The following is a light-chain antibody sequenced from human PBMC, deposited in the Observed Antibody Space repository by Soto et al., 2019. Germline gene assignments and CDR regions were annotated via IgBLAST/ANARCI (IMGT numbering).Light chain of an antibody. J-gene: IGLJ2*01. CDR1: SSNIGHNY. CDR3: GTWDTGLSAGV. V-gene: IGLV1-51*01. CDR2: DNN. Sequence: QSVLTQPPSVSAAPGQKVTISCSGSSSNIGHNYVSWYQHLPGTAPKLLIYDNNERPSGIPDRFSGSKSGTSATLGITGLQTGDEADYYCGTWDTGLSAGVFGGGTKLPS.